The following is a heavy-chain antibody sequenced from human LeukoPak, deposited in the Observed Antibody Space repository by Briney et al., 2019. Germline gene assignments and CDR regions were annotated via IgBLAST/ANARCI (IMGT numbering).Heavy chain of an antibody. CDR3: ARDNMVRGALDY. V-gene: IGHV4-4*02. D-gene: IGHD3-10*01. CDR1: GGSISSSNW. Sequence: SSETLSLTCAVSGGSISSSNWWSWVRQPPGKGLEWIGEIYHSGSTNYNPSLKSRVTISVDKSKNQFSLKLSSVTAADTAVYYCARDNMVRGALDYWGQGTLVTVSS. CDR2: IYHSGST. J-gene: IGHJ4*02.